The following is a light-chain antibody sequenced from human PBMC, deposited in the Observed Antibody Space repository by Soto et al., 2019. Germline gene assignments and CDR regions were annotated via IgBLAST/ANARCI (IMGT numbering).Light chain of an antibody. V-gene: IGKV1-9*01. CDR3: QQLNSYPLT. CDR2: AAS. Sequence: DIQLTQSPSFLSASVGDRVTITCRASQGISSYLAWYQQKPGKAPKLLIYAASTLQSGVPSRFSGSGSGTEFPLTISSLQHEDFATYYCQQLNSYPLTFGQGTRLEIK. CDR1: QGISSY. J-gene: IGKJ5*01.